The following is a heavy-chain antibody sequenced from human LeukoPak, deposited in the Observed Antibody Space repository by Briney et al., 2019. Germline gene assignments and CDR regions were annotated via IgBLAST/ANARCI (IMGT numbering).Heavy chain of an antibody. CDR3: VTAAHFDY. CDR1: GYRFTNHW. D-gene: IGHD6-13*01. CDR2: IYAGDSDT. V-gene: IGHV5-51*01. Sequence: GESLKISCKGSGYRFTNHWIGWVRQMPGKGLEWMAIIYAGDSDTRYSPSFQGQVTISVDKSISTAYLQWSSLKALDTAIYYCVTAAHFDYWGQGTLVTVSS. J-gene: IGHJ4*02.